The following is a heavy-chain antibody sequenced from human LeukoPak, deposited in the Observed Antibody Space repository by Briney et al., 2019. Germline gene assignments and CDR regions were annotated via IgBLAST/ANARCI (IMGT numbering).Heavy chain of an antibody. CDR1: GFTFSSYG. J-gene: IGHJ3*01. Sequence: PGGSLRLSCAASGFTFSSYGMHWVRQAPGKGLEWVAVISYDGSNKYYADSVKGRFTISRDNSKNTLYLQMNSPRAEDTAVYYCARESGWGLPHAFDFWGQGTMITVSS. CDR2: ISYDGSNK. D-gene: IGHD3-10*01. V-gene: IGHV3-30*03. CDR3: ARESGWGLPHAFDF.